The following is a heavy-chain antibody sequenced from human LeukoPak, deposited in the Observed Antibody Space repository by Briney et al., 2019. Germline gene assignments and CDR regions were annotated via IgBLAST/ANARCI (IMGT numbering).Heavy chain of an antibody. Sequence: SGGSLRLSCAASGFAFSSYGMHWARQAPGKGLEWVAVISYDGSNKYYADSVKGRFTISRDNAKNSLYLQMNSLRAEDTAVYYCARGYDSGSYYVYWGQGTLVTVSS. V-gene: IGHV3-30*03. CDR3: ARGYDSGSYYVY. D-gene: IGHD3-22*01. J-gene: IGHJ4*02. CDR1: GFAFSSYG. CDR2: ISYDGSNK.